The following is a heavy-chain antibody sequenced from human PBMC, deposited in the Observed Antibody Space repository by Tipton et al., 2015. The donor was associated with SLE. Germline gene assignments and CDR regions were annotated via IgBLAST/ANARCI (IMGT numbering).Heavy chain of an antibody. CDR3: ARGPANCSGGSCADY. J-gene: IGHJ4*02. CDR1: GGSLSSGSYY. D-gene: IGHD2-15*01. V-gene: IGHV4-61*02. CDR2: IYTSGST. Sequence: TLSLTCTVSGGSLSSGSYYWSWIRQPAGKGLEWIGRIYTSGSTNYNPSLKSRVTMSVDTSKNQFSLKLSSVTAADTAVYYCARGPANCSGGSCADYWGQGTLVTVSS.